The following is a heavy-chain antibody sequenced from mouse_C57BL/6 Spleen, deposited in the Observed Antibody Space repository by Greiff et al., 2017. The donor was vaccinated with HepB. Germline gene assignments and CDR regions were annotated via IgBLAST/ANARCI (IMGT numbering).Heavy chain of an antibody. V-gene: IGHV1-74*01. CDR1: GYTFTSYW. J-gene: IGHJ4*01. Sequence: VQLQQPGAELVKPGASVKVSCKASGYTFTSYWMHWVKQRPGQGLEWIGRIHPSDSDTNYNQKFKGKATLTVDKSSSTAYMKLSSLTSEDSAVYYCAPSTVVAKDYAMDYWGQGTSVTVSS. CDR3: APSTVVAKDYAMDY. D-gene: IGHD1-1*01. CDR2: IHPSDSDT.